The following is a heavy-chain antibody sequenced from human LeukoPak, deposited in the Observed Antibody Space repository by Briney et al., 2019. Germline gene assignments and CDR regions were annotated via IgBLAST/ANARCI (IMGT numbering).Heavy chain of an antibody. V-gene: IGHV1-8*01. D-gene: IGHD3-9*01. CDR3: ARVDSPDWFHTLTYYFGMDV. J-gene: IGHJ6*02. Sequence: ASVTLSCNVSGDTFSSYDINWVRQAPGQGLEWMGWMNPNSGNTAYEQTFQRRVTMTRDNSISKAYMELRSLRSEDTAVYYCARVDSPDWFHTLTYYFGMDVWGQGTTVTVSS. CDR1: GDTFSSYD. CDR2: MNPNSGNT.